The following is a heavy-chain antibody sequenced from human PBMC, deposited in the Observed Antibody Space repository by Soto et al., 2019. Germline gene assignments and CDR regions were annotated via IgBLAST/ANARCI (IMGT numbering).Heavy chain of an antibody. CDR2: IHYNGNT. V-gene: IGHV4-59*01. CDR1: GDSISAYS. J-gene: IGHJ4*02. Sequence: QVQLQVSGPGLVKPSETLSLTCTVSGDSISAYSWSWVRQPPGKGLEWIGNIHYNGNTKYNPALKSRVTMSLDTSKTQFSLRLISVTAADTAKYFCAREGNLGRWLQPLDFWGQGTLVTVSS. CDR3: AREGNLGRWLQPLDF. D-gene: IGHD5-12*01.